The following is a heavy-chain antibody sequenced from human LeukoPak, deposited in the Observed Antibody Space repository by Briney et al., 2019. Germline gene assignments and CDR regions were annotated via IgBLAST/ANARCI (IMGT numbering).Heavy chain of an antibody. D-gene: IGHD6-13*01. CDR1: GFTFSSYG. J-gene: IGHJ4*02. CDR2: ISYDGSNK. CDR3: AKSREMQHLLDY. V-gene: IGHV3-30*18. Sequence: GGSLRLSCAASGFTFSSYGMHWVRQAPGKGLEWVAVISYDGSNKYYADSVKGRFTISRDNSKNTLYLQMNSLRAEDTAVYYCAKSREMQHLLDYWGQGTLVTVSS.